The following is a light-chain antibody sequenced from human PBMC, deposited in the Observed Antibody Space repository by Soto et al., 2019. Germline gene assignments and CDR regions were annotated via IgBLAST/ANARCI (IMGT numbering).Light chain of an antibody. CDR1: QDISNY. CDR3: QQYDNLPWT. CDR2: DAS. V-gene: IGKV1-33*01. Sequence: DIQMTQSPSSLSASVGDRVTITCQASQDISNYLNWYQQKPGKAPKLLIYDASNLETGDPSRFSGSGSGTDFTFTISSLQPEDIATYYCQQYDNLPWTFGQGTKVEIK. J-gene: IGKJ1*01.